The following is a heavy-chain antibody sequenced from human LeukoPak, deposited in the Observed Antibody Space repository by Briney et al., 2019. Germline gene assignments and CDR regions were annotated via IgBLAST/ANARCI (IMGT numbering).Heavy chain of an antibody. D-gene: IGHD1-26*01. V-gene: IGHV4-59*08. J-gene: IGHJ4*02. CDR1: GGSISSYY. CDR3: ARLGGAASPFGY. CDR2: IYYTGNT. Sequence: SETLSLTCTVSGGSISSYYWSWIRQPPGKGLEWIGYIYYTGNTNYNPSLKSRVTISVDTSKNQFSLNLSSVTAADTAIYYCARLGGAASPFGYWGQGTLVTVSS.